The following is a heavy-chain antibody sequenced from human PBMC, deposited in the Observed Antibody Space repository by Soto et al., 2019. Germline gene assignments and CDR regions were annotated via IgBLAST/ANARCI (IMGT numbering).Heavy chain of an antibody. J-gene: IGHJ4*02. D-gene: IGHD1-7*01. V-gene: IGHV4-30-4*01. CDR2: ISYSGTT. Sequence: QVQLQESGPGLVKPSQTLSLTCTVSGGSISSGNYYWSWIRQPPGKGLEWIGFISYSGTTHYSASLRSRVSISVDTSKNQFSLDLSSVTAADTAVYYCAPMGTPGTGLYYFDYWGQGTLFTVSS. CDR3: APMGTPGTGLYYFDY. CDR1: GGSISSGNYY.